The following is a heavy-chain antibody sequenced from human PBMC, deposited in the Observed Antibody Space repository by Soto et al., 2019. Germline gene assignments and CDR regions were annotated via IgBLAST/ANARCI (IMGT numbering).Heavy chain of an antibody. CDR2: IYYSGST. J-gene: IGHJ6*02. D-gene: IGHD1-7*01. CDR1: GGSISSGGYY. Sequence: QVQLQESGPGLVKPSQTLSLTCTVSGGSISSGGYYWSWIRQHPGKGLEWIGYIYYSGSTYFNPSLKSRVNISVDTSKNQSSLKLSSVTAADTAVYYCARGGTSQYYYGMDVWGQGTTVTVSS. CDR3: ARGGTSQYYYGMDV. V-gene: IGHV4-31*03.